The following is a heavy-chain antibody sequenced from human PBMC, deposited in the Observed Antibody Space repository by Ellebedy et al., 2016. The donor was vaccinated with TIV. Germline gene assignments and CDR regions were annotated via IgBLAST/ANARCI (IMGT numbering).Heavy chain of an antibody. V-gene: IGHV3-23*01. CDR1: GFTFSSYA. D-gene: IGHD2-15*01. CDR2: ISGDGEGA. CDR3: ARSACSSSSCLKLEF. J-gene: IGHJ4*02. Sequence: GESLKISCAASGFTFSSYAMDWVRQAPGKGLEWVSVISGDGEGAYYADSVKGRFTVSRDNSKNTLYLQMDSLRAEDTALYYCARSACSSSSCLKLEFWGQGALVTVSS.